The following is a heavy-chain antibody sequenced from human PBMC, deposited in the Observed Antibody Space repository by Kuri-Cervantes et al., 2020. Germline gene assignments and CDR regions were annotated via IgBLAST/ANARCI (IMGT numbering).Heavy chain of an antibody. V-gene: IGHV1-2*02. D-gene: IGHD3-16*01. CDR2: INPNSGGT. CDR1: GDTFSSYA. J-gene: IGHJ6*03. CDR3: ARYPSGDYVWRKYYYYYMDV. Sequence: ASVKVSCKVSGDTFSSYAIIWVRQAPGQGLEWMGWINPNSGGTNYAQKFQGRVTMTRDTSISTAYMELSRLRSDDTAVYYCARYPSGDYVWRKYYYYYMDVWGKGTTVTVSS.